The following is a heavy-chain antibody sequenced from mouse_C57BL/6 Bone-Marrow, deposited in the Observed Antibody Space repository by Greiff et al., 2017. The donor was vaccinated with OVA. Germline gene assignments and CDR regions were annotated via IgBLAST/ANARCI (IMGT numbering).Heavy chain of an antibody. D-gene: IGHD3-2*02. CDR1: GYTFTSYW. Sequence: QVQLQQPWAELVRPGSSVKLSCKASGYTFTSYWMDWVKQRPGQGLEWIGNIYPSDSETHYNQKFKDKATLTVDKSSSTAYMQLSSLTSEDSAVYYCARGTAQAAWFAYWGQGTLVTVSA. CDR3: ARGTAQAAWFAY. CDR2: IYPSDSET. V-gene: IGHV1-61*01. J-gene: IGHJ3*01.